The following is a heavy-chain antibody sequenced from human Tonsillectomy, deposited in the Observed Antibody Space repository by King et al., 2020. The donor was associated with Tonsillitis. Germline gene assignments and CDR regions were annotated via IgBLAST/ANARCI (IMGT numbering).Heavy chain of an antibody. CDR2: IYTSGSA. D-gene: IGHD6-19*01. Sequence: MQLQESGPGLVKASQTLSLTCTVSGDSISSGTYYWSWIRQPAGKGLEWIGRIYTSGSAYYNPSLKSRVTMSVDTSKDQFSLKVISVTAADTAVYYWARLAVAGTGFYNYYDTDVWGKGTTVTVSS. J-gene: IGHJ6*03. CDR3: ARLAVAGTGFYNYYDTDV. CDR1: GDSISSGTYY. V-gene: IGHV4-61*02.